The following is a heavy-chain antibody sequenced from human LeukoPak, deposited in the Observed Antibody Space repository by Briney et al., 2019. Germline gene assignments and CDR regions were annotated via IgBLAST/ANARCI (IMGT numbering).Heavy chain of an antibody. CDR1: GGSISSGGYS. V-gene: IGHV4-61*09. CDR3: ARQGRYQLDLVDY. D-gene: IGHD2-2*01. Sequence: PSQTLSLTCAVSGGSISSGGYSWSWIRQPPGKVLEWIGYIYTSGSTNYNPSLKSRVTISVDTSKNQFSLKLSSVTAADTAVYYCARQGRYQLDLVDYWGQGTLVTVSS. CDR2: IYTSGST. J-gene: IGHJ4*02.